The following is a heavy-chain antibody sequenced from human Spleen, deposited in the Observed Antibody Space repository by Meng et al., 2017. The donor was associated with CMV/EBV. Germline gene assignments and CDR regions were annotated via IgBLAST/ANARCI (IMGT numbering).Heavy chain of an antibody. CDR2: INHSGST. V-gene: IGHV4-34*01. J-gene: IGHJ4*02. D-gene: IGHD3-10*01. CDR1: GGSFSGYY. CDR3: ASVPIYYGSGSDDY. Sequence: QGQIQQWGAGLLKPSETLSLTCAVYGGSFSGYYWSWIRQPPGKGLEWIGEINHSGSTNYNPSLKSRVTISVDTSKNQFSLKLSSVTAADTAVYYCASVPIYYGSGSDDYWGQGTLVTVSS.